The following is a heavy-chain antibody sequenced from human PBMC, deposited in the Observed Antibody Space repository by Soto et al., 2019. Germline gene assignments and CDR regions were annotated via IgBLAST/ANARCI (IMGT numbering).Heavy chain of an antibody. V-gene: IGHV5-10-1*01. CDR2: IDPSDSQT. Sequence: GESLKISCKGSGYSFAGYWITWVRQKPGKGLEWMGRIDPSDSQTYYSPSFRGHVTISVTKSITTVFLQWSSLRASDTAIYYCVRQVGNSAMLIIDSWGQGTPVTVSS. J-gene: IGHJ4*02. CDR3: VRQVGNSAMLIIDS. CDR1: GYSFAGYW. D-gene: IGHD3-16*01.